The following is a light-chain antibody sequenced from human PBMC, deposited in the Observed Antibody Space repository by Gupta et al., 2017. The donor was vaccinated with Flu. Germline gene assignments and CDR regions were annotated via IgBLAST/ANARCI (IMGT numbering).Light chain of an antibody. V-gene: IGKV3-11*01. CDR3: QQRSNWPA. CDR2: DAT. CDR1: QSLSTY. Sequence: EIVFTQSPATLSFSPGERATLSCRASQSLSTYLAWYQQKPGQAPRLLIYDATNRATGIPARFSGSGSGTDFTLTISSLEPEDFAVYYCQQRSNWPAFGQGTRLEI. J-gene: IGKJ5*01.